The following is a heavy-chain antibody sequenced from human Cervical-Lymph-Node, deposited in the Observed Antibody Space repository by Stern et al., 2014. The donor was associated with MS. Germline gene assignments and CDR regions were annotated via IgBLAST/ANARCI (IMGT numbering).Heavy chain of an antibody. CDR3: TPGGY. J-gene: IGHJ4*02. CDR2: ITSKADGASI. D-gene: IGHD3-10*01. CDR1: GFTFVDAW. Sequence: EMQLVESGGGLVKPGGSLRLSCAASGFTFVDAWMNWVRQAPGKGLEWVGRITSKADGASIDYRASVKGRFTISRDDSKNMLYLQMNSLKPEDTGIYYCTPGGYWGQGTLVTVSS. V-gene: IGHV3-15*01.